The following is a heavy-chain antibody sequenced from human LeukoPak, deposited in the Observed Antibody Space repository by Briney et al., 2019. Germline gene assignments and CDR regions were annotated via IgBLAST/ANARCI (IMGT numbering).Heavy chain of an antibody. Sequence: ASVKVSCKASGYTFTGYYMHWVRQAPGQGLEWMGWINPNSGGTNYAQKFQGRVAMTRDTSISTAYLDLSRLRSDDTAVYYCAREYELLGGAFDIWGQGTMVTVSS. CDR1: GYTFTGYY. J-gene: IGHJ3*02. V-gene: IGHV1-2*02. CDR3: AREYELLGGAFDI. CDR2: INPNSGGT. D-gene: IGHD1-26*01.